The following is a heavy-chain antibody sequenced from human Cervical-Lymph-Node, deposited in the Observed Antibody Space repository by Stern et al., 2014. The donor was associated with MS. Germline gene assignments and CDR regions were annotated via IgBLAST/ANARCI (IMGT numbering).Heavy chain of an antibody. CDR1: GFFFSSYA. J-gene: IGHJ4*02. CDR3: ARDTCRGGGCYFRY. CDR2: VSNEGSKQ. Sequence: QVQLVESGGGLVQPGKTLSLSCAASGFFFSSYARHWVRDPPAKGPDRVSFVSNEGSKQFYADSVKRRFTISRDNSNNTLYLQMNSLRPEDTAVYYCARDTCRGGGCYFRYWGQGILITVSS. D-gene: IGHD2-15*01. V-gene: IGHV3-30-3*01.